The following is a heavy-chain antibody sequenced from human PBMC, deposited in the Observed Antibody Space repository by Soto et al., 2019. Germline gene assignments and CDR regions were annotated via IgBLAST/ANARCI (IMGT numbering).Heavy chain of an antibody. V-gene: IGHV2-5*01. Sequence: SGPTLVNPTQTLTLTCTFSGFSLSTSGVGVGWIRQPPGKALEWLALIYWNDDKDYSPSLKSRLTSTKDTSKNQVVLAMTNMDPVDTATYYCAHRRRGSGTFDYWGQGTLVTVSS. CDR3: AHRRRGSGTFDY. D-gene: IGHD3-10*01. J-gene: IGHJ4*02. CDR1: GFSLSTSGVG. CDR2: IYWNDDK.